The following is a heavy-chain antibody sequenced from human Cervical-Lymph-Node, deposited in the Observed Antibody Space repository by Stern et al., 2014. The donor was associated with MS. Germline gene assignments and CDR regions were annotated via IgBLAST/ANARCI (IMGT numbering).Heavy chain of an antibody. CDR1: GFTFSTYA. J-gene: IGHJ6*02. CDR2: ISDSGVYT. Sequence: VQLLESGGGLVQPGGSLRLSCAASGFTFSTYAFSWVRQAPGKWLAWVSSISDSGVYTYYADSVKGRFTISRDNSKSMLYLEMQSLRAEDTAVYHCAKDLGRGVVVVPLYGLDVWGQGTTVTVSS. V-gene: IGHV3-23*01. D-gene: IGHD2-2*01. CDR3: AKDLGRGVVVVPLYGLDV.